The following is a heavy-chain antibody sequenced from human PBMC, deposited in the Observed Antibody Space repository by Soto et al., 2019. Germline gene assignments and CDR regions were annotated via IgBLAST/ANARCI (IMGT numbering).Heavy chain of an antibody. CDR2: IIPIFGTA. CDR3: ARDGENIVVVPAAYISWFDP. D-gene: IGHD2-2*01. CDR1: GGTFSSYA. V-gene: IGHV1-69*13. Sequence: EASVKVSCKASGGTFSSYAISWVRQAPGQGLEWMGGIIPIFGTANYAQKFQGRVTITADESTSTAYMELSSLRSEDTAVYYCARDGENIVVVPAAYISWFDPWGQGTLVTVSS. J-gene: IGHJ5*02.